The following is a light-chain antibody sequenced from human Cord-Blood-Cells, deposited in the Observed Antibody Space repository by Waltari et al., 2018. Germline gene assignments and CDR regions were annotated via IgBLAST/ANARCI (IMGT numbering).Light chain of an antibody. V-gene: IGLV3-19*01. CDR2: GKN. CDR1: SLRSYY. CDR3: NSRESSGNHYV. Sequence: SSELTQDPAVSVALGQTVRITCQGDSLRSYYASWYQQKPGQAPVLVISGKNNRPSGIPDRFSGSSSGNTASLTITGAQAEDEADYYCNSRESSGNHYVFGTGTKVTVL. J-gene: IGLJ1*01.